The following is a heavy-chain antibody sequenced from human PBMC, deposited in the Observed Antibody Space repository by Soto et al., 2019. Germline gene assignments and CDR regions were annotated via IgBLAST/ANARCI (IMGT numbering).Heavy chain of an antibody. CDR3: ATVPIVGTTPTYPDP. D-gene: IGHD1-1*01. V-gene: IGHV4-39*01. CDR2: IYYSEST. CDR1: GGSFDSSRYY. J-gene: IGHJ5*02. Sequence: PSGSQALSCIVCGGSFDSSRYYLARIRQPPGKALEWIAYIYYSESTYYNPSHKRRVTISVDTSRNQFSLRLSSVTAADTDVYYCATVPIVGTTPTYPDPFGEGTLVTVSS.